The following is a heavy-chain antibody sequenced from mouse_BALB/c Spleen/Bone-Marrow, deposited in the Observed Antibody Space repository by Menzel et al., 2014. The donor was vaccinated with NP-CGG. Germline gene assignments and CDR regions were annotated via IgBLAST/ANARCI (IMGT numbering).Heavy chain of an antibody. CDR2: IYPGDGST. CDR1: GYTFTSYY. Sequence: VQLQESGPELVKPGASVKMSCKASGYTFTSYYIHWVKQRPGQGLEWIGWIYPGDGSTKYNEKFKGKTTLTADKSSSTAFMLISSLTSEDSAIYFCAICYGYDEFAYWGQGTLVTVSA. CDR3: AICYGYDEFAY. D-gene: IGHD2-2*01. V-gene: IGHV1S56*01. J-gene: IGHJ3*01.